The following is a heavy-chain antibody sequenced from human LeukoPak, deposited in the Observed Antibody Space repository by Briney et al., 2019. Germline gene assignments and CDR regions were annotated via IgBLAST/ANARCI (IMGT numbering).Heavy chain of an antibody. D-gene: IGHD3-10*01. Sequence: GASVKVSCKASGYTFTGYYMHWVRQAPGQGLEWMGWINPNSGGTNYAQKFQGWVTMTRDTSISTAYMELSRLRSDATAVYYCARGGYYGSGSYYTNRYYYYGMDVWGKGTTVTVSS. CDR2: INPNSGGT. CDR1: GYTFTGYY. V-gene: IGHV1-2*04. CDR3: ARGGYYGSGSYYTNRYYYYGMDV. J-gene: IGHJ6*04.